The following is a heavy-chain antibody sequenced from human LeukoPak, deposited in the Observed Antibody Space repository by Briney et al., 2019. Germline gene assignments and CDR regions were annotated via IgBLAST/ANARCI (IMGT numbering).Heavy chain of an antibody. Sequence: SVKVSCKASGGTFSSYAISWVRQAPGQGLEWMGRIIPILGIANYAQKFQGRVTITADKSTSTAYMELSSLRSEDTAVYYCASGGLQQLYLFAYWGRGTLVTVSS. J-gene: IGHJ4*02. CDR1: GGTFSSYA. V-gene: IGHV1-69*04. CDR3: ASGGLQQLYLFAY. CDR2: IIPILGIA. D-gene: IGHD1-26*01.